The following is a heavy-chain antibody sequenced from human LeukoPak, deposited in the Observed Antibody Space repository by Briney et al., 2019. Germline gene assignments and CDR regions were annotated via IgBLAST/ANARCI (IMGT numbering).Heavy chain of an antibody. J-gene: IGHJ4*02. D-gene: IGHD2-2*01. CDR1: GFTFSSYAM. CDR2: ISSQSGSA. Sequence: SLRLSCAASGFTFSSYAMSWVRQPPGKGLEWIGEISSQSGSANYNPSLMRRVTISVDKSKNQFSLRLNSVTAADTAVYFCAKIYCSSITCYFDFWGQGTLVTVSS. V-gene: IGHV4-4*01. CDR3: AKIYCSSITCYFDF.